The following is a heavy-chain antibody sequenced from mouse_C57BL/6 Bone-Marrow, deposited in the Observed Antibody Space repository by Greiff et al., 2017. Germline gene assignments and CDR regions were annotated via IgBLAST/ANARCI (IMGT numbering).Heavy chain of an antibody. J-gene: IGHJ4*01. Sequence: EVKVVESGEGLVKPGGSLKLSCAASGFTFSSYAMSWVRQTPEKRLEWVAYISSGGDYIYYADTVKGRFTISRDNARNTLYLQMSSLKSEDTAMYYCTREAGGYYGYYAMDYWGQGTSVTVSS. CDR1: GFTFSSYA. D-gene: IGHD2-3*01. CDR2: ISSGGDYI. CDR3: TREAGGYYGYYAMDY. V-gene: IGHV5-9-1*02.